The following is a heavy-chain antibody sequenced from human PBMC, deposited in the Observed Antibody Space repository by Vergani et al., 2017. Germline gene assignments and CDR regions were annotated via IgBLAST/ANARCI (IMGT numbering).Heavy chain of an antibody. CDR1: GFTFSSYS. CDR2: ISSSSSYI. CDR3: ARALGYCSRTSCYDWYLDL. D-gene: IGHD2-2*01. V-gene: IGHV3-21*02. Sequence: QLVESGGGLVKPGGSLRLSCAASGFTFSSYSMNWVRQAPGKGLEWVSSISSSSSYIYYADSVKGRFTISRDNAKNSLYLQMNSLRAEDTAVYYCARALGYCSRTSCYDWYLDLWGRGTLVTVSS. J-gene: IGHJ2*01.